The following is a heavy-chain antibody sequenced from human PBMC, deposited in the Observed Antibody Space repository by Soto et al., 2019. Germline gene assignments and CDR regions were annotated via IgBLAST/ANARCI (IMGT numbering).Heavy chain of an antibody. Sequence: SETLSLTCTVSGGSISSGDYYWSWIRQPPGKGLEWIGYIYYSGSTYYNPSLKSRVTISVDTSKNQFSLKLSSVTAADTAVYYCARDPAQEYGATISYYYYGMDVWGQGXTVTVSS. J-gene: IGHJ6*02. CDR2: IYYSGST. D-gene: IGHD5-12*01. CDR1: GGSISSGDYY. CDR3: ARDPAQEYGATISYYYYGMDV. V-gene: IGHV4-30-4*01.